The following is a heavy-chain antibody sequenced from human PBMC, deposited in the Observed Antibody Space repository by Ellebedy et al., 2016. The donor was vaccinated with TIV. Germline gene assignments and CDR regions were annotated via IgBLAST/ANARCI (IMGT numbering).Heavy chain of an antibody. CDR3: ARAGDGVVVPAASSPVRYYYVMDV. D-gene: IGHD2-2*01. J-gene: IGHJ6*02. Sequence: AASVKVSCKASVNTFTNYYLHWFRQAPSQGLEWMGIIRPSGRVQKLQERVSMTRNTSTSTVYMELSSLRSEDTAVYYYARAGDGVVVPAASSPVRYYYVMDVWGQGTTVTVSS. CDR1: VNTFTNYY. CDR2: IRPSGRV. V-gene: IGHV1-46*04.